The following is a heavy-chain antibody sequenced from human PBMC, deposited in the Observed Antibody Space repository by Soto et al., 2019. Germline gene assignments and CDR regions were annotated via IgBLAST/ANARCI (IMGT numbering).Heavy chain of an antibody. Sequence: SETLSLTCTVSGGSISSYYWSWIRQPPGKGLEWIGYIYYSGSTNYNPSLKSRVTISVDTSKNQFSLKLSSVTAADTAVYYCARGGYYDSSGYYWLSPWGQGTLVTVSS. V-gene: IGHV4-59*01. J-gene: IGHJ5*02. CDR1: GGSISSYY. CDR3: ARGGYYDSSGYYWLSP. D-gene: IGHD3-22*01. CDR2: IYYSGST.